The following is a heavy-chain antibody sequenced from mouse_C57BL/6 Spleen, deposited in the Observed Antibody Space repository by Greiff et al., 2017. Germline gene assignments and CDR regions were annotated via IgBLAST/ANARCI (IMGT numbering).Heavy chain of an antibody. Sequence: EVMLVESGGGLVKPGGSLKLSCAASGFTFSSYTMSWVRQTPEKRLEWVATISGGGGNTYYPDSVKGRFTISRDNAKNTLYLQMSSLRSEDTALYYCARWDYDEGSWFAYWGQGTLVTVSA. CDR1: GFTFSSYT. V-gene: IGHV5-9*01. D-gene: IGHD2-4*01. CDR2: ISGGGGNT. J-gene: IGHJ3*01. CDR3: ARWDYDEGSWFAY.